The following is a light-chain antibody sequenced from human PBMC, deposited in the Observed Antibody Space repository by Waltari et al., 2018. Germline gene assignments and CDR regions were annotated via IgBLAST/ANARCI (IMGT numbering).Light chain of an antibody. CDR3: QQYSTWFYT. Sequence: IVLTQSPVTLSVSPGGSTTLTCRASQTVTNNLAWYQEKPGQSPRLLIHDASTRATGIAARFSASGSGRQFTLTISRLQSEDVAIYYCQQYSTWFYTFGQGTKLEI. CDR1: QTVTNN. J-gene: IGKJ2*01. V-gene: IGKV3D-15*01. CDR2: DAS.